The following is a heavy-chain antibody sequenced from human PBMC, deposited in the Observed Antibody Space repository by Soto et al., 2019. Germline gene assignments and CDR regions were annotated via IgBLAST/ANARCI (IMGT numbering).Heavy chain of an antibody. J-gene: IGHJ4*02. V-gene: IGHV3-23*01. Sequence: DVQVLESGGDLVQPGESRRLSCAASGFTFSNYAMTWGRQAPGKGLEWVSTMSGRGDSIYYSDSVKGRSTISTDNSKNTLYLQMNSLRADDWAVYYCATGRQMGYWGQGTLVIVSS. D-gene: IGHD7-27*01. CDR1: GFTFSNYA. CDR3: ATGRQMGY. CDR2: MSGRGDSI.